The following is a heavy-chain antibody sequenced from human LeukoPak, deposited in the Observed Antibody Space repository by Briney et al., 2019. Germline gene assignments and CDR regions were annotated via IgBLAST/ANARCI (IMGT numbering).Heavy chain of an antibody. CDR1: GFTFSSYA. CDR3: ARAIVVVVAAIDY. Sequence: PGGSLRLSCAASGFTFSSYAMSWVRQAPGKGLAWVSAISGSGGSTYYADSVKGRFTISRDNSKNTLYLQMNSLRAEDTAVYYCARAIVVVVAAIDYWGRGTLVTVSS. CDR2: ISGSGGST. V-gene: IGHV3-23*01. D-gene: IGHD2-15*01. J-gene: IGHJ4*02.